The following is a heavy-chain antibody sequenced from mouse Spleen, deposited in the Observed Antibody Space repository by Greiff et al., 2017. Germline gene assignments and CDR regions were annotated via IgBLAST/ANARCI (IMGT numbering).Heavy chain of an antibody. J-gene: IGHJ2*01. CDR1: GYAFTNYL. V-gene: IGHV1-54*03. CDR2: INPGSGGT. CDR3: ARRENGYEDY. D-gene: IGHD2-2*01. Sequence: LVESGAELVRPGTSVKVSCKASGYAFTNYLIEWVKQRPGQGLEWIGVINPGSGGTNYNEKFKGKATLTADKSSSTAYMQLSSLTSDDSAVYFCARRENGYEDYWGQGTTLTVSS.